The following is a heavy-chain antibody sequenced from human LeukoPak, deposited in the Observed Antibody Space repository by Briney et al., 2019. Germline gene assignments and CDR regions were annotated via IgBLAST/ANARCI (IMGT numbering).Heavy chain of an antibody. CDR3: AALEVDY. CDR2: IKQDGSEK. Sequence: GGSLRLSCAASGFTFSNYWLTWVRQAPGKGLEWVANIKQDGSEKYYVDSVKGRFTISRDNAKNSLYLQMNSLRAEDTAVYYCAALEVDYWGQGTLVTVSS. V-gene: IGHV3-7*01. J-gene: IGHJ4*02. CDR1: GFTFSNYW.